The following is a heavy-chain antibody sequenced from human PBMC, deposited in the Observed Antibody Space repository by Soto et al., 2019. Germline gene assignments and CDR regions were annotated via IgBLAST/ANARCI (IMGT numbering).Heavy chain of an antibody. CDR1: GFTFSNFA. CDR2: ITGSGEST. CDR3: AKEGGYSFGPGNYYGMDV. Sequence: TGGSLRLSCAASGFTFSNFAMSWVRQAPGKGLEWVSGITGSGESTYYADSVKGRFTISRDKPKTTLYLQMNSLSAEDTAMYYCAKEGGYSFGPGNYYGMDVWGQGTTVTVSS. J-gene: IGHJ6*02. D-gene: IGHD5-18*01. V-gene: IGHV3-23*01.